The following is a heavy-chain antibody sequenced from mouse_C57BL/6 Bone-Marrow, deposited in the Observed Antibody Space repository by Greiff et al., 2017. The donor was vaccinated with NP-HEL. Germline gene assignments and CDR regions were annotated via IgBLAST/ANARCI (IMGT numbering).Heavy chain of an antibody. CDR3: AREDGGYFDY. CDR2: INPYNGGT. Sequence: VQLQQSGPVLVKPGASVKMSCKASGYTFTGYYMNWVKQSHGKSLEWIGVINPYNGGTSYNQKFKGKATLTVDKSSSTAYMELNSLTSEDSAVYYCAREDGGYFDYWGQGSTLTVSS. V-gene: IGHV1-19*01. J-gene: IGHJ2*01. CDR1: GYTFTGYY.